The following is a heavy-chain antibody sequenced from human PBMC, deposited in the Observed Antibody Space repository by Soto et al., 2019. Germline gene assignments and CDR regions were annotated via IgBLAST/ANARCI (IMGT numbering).Heavy chain of an antibody. CDR1: GGSISSYY. V-gene: IGHV4-59*01. D-gene: IGHD6-19*01. Sequence: SETLSLTCTVSGGSISSYYWSWIRQPPGKGLEWIGYIYYSGSTNYNPSLKSRVTISVDTSKNQFSLKLSSVTAADTAVYYCALLGIAVAGTDYWDQGTLVTVSS. CDR3: ALLGIAVAGTDY. CDR2: IYYSGST. J-gene: IGHJ4*02.